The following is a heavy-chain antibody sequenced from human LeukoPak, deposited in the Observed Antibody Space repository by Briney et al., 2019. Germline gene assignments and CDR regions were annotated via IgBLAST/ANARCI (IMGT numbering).Heavy chain of an antibody. CDR1: GASISYSGFF. D-gene: IGHD6-19*01. V-gene: IGHV4-39*07. CDR3: VRDHIAVSSSDQ. Sequence: PSETLSLTCTVSGASISYSGFFWGWIRQPPGKGLEWIGSIYYFGTTYYNPSLKTRVAMSVDMSKNEFSLKLTSVTAADTAVYYCVRDHIAVSSSDQWGQGTPVTVSS. J-gene: IGHJ4*02. CDR2: IYYFGTT.